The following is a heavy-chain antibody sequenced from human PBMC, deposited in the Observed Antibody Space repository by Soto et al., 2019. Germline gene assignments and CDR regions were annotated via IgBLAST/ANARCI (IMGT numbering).Heavy chain of an antibody. V-gene: IGHV3-23*01. CDR3: AKEVKQYSKNPADY. J-gene: IGHJ4*02. D-gene: IGHD6-6*01. Sequence: PGGSLRLSCAASGFPFSSYAMSWVRQAPGKGLEWVSAISGSGGSTYYADSVKGRFTISRDNSKNTLYPQMNSLRAEDTAVYYCAKEVKQYSKNPADYWGQGTLVTVSS. CDR2: ISGSGGST. CDR1: GFPFSSYA.